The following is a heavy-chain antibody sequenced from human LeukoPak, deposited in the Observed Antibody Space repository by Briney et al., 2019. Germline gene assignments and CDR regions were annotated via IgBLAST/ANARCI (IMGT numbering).Heavy chain of an antibody. D-gene: IGHD6-6*01. CDR3: AKGPDFGAARPNYFGY. V-gene: IGHV3-9*01. CDR1: GFTFDDYA. CDR2: ISWNSGSI. Sequence: GGSLRLSCAASGFTFDDYAMHWVRQAPGKGLEWVSGISWNSGSIGYADSVKGRFTISRDNAKNSLYLQMNSLRAEDTALYYCAKGPDFGAARPNYFGYWGQGTLVTVSS. J-gene: IGHJ4*02.